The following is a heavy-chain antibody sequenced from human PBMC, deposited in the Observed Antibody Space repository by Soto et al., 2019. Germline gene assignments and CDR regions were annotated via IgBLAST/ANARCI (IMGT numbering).Heavy chain of an antibody. CDR3: AREMTRTTIFGVVIIPHYYYGMDV. Sequence: SVKVSCKASGGTFSSYAISWVRQAPGQGLEWMGGIIPIFGTANYAQKFQGRVTITADESTSTAYMELSSLRSEDTAVYYCAREMTRTTIFGVVIIPHYYYGMDVWGQGTTVTVSS. CDR2: IIPIFGTA. V-gene: IGHV1-69*13. CDR1: GGTFSSYA. J-gene: IGHJ6*02. D-gene: IGHD3-3*01.